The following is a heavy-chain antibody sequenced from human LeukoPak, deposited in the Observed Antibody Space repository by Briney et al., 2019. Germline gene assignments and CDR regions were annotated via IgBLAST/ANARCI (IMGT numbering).Heavy chain of an antibody. CDR1: VFTHSSYA. CDR3: AKDPLPLEDWFDP. CDR2: ISGSGGST. Sequence: GGSLRLSCAASVFTHSSYALSWVRQAPGTGLEGVSAISGSGGSTYYTDSVKGRFTISRDNSKNTLYLQMNSLRAEDTAIYYCAKDPLPLEDWFDPWGQGTLVTVSS. J-gene: IGHJ5*02. V-gene: IGHV3-23*01.